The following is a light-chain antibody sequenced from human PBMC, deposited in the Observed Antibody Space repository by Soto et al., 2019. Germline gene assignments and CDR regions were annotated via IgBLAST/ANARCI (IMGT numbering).Light chain of an antibody. CDR3: QQRNVWPPVT. CDR1: QSVTTR. CDR2: GAF. J-gene: IGKJ5*01. Sequence: IVLTQSPGTLSLSPGERVTLSCRASQSVTTRLAWYQHKPGQAPRLLIYGAFIRATGIPARFSGSGSGTDFTLTISSLEPEDSAVYYCQQRNVWPPVTFGQGTRLEI. V-gene: IGKV3-11*01.